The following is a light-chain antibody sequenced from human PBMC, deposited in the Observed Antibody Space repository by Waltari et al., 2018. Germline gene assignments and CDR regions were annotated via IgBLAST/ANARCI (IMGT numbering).Light chain of an antibody. V-gene: IGKV1-39*01. CDR3: QQIYSAPRM. Sequence: DIQMTQSPSSLSASVGDRVLLTCRASQYINKYLNWYQQKPGKATYLLIYAASTLHVGVPSRFSGSGSGTEFTLTISGIQPEDFAAYYCQQIYSAPRMFGQGTKVEVK. CDR1: QYINKY. CDR2: AAS. J-gene: IGKJ1*01.